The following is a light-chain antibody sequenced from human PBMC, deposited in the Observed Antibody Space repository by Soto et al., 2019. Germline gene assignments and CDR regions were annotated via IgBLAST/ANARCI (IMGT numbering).Light chain of an antibody. V-gene: IGKV1-9*01. J-gene: IGKJ4*01. Sequence: QLTQSPSSLSASVGDRVTITCRASQGISSYLAWYQQKPGETPKVLIYGASTLQSGVPSRFSGSGSGTDFTLTISSLQPEDFATYYCQQLNSYPITFGGGTKVEIK. CDR3: QQLNSYPIT. CDR1: QGISSY. CDR2: GAS.